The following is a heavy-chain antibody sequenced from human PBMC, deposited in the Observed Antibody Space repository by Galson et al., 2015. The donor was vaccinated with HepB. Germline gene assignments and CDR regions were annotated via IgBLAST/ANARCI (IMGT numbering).Heavy chain of an antibody. V-gene: IGHV3-15*01. D-gene: IGHD3-10*01. CDR3: TTDTSLLWFGGPFDY. CDR1: GFTFSNAW. J-gene: IGHJ4*02. Sequence: SLRLSCAASGFTFSNAWMSWVRQAPGKGLEWVGRIKSKTDGGTTDYAAPVKGRFTISRDDSKNTLYLQMNSLKTEDTAVYYCTTDTSLLWFGGPFDYWGQGTLVTVSS. CDR2: IKSKTDGGTT.